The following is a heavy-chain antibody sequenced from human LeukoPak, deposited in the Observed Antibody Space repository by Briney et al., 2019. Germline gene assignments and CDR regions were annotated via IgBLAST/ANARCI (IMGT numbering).Heavy chain of an antibody. Sequence: SETLSLTCAVSGYSISSYYWSWIRQPPGKGLEWIGYIYYSGSTNYNPSLKSRVTISVDTSKNQFSLKLSSVTAADTAVYYCARAPEVGYSYGNFDYWGQGTLVTVSS. J-gene: IGHJ4*02. CDR1: GYSISSYY. D-gene: IGHD5-18*01. CDR2: IYYSGST. V-gene: IGHV4-59*01. CDR3: ARAPEVGYSYGNFDY.